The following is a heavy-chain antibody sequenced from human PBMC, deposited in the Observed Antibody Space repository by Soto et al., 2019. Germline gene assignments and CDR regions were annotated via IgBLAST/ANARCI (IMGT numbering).Heavy chain of an antibody. D-gene: IGHD6-13*01. CDR3: ARDKGRIAAAGISY. CDR2: ISSSSSYI. V-gene: IGHV3-21*01. CDR1: GFTFSSYS. J-gene: IGHJ4*02. Sequence: EVQLVESGGGLVKPGGSLRLSCAASGFTFSSYSMNWVRQAPGKGLEWVSSISSSSSYIYYADSVKGRFTISRDNAKNSLYMQMNSLRAEDTAVYYCARDKGRIAAAGISYWGQGTLVTVSS.